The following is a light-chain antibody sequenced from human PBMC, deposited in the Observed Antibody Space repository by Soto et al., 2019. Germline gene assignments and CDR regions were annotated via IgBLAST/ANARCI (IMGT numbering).Light chain of an antibody. CDR2: GAS. CDR1: QSFSNN. Sequence: EIVMTQSPATLSVSPGERATLSCRASQSFSNNLAWYQQKPCQAPRLLIYGASPRVTGIPARFSGSGSGTEFSLTISMWHSEDFAVYFCQQYNIWPRFTFGSGTRVDMK. V-gene: IGKV3-15*01. CDR3: QQYNIWPRFT. J-gene: IGKJ3*01.